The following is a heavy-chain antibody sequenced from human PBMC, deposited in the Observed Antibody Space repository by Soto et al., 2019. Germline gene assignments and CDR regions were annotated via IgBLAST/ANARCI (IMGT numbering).Heavy chain of an antibody. V-gene: IGHV1-69*08. CDR2: IIPILGIA. CDR1: GGTFSSST. CDR3: ARERSWGMVHID. J-gene: IGHJ4*02. D-gene: IGHD3-10*01. Sequence: QVQLVQSGAEVKKPGSSVKVSCKASGGTFSSSTISWVRQAPGQGLEWMGRIIPILGIANYAQKFQGRVTITADKSTSTAYMELSSLRSEDTAVYYCARERSWGMVHIDWGQGPLVTVSS.